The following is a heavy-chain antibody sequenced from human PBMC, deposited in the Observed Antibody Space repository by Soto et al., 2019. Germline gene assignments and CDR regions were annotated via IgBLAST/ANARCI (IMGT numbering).Heavy chain of an antibody. V-gene: IGHV5-51*01. D-gene: IGHD2-2*01. CDR2: IYPGDSDS. CDR1: GFTFTSYW. CDR3: AHHAGYCSTTTCSNSDY. J-gene: IGHJ4*02. Sequence: GESLKISCKGSGFTFTSYWIAWVRQMPGKGLEWMGIIYPGDSDSSYSPSFQGQVTISADKSINTAYLHWSSLKASDTAIYYCAHHAGYCSTTTCSNSDYWGQGXLVTVSS.